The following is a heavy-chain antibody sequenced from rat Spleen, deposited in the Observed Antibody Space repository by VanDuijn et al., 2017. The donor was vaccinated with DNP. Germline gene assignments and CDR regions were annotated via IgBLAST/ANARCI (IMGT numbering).Heavy chain of an antibody. Sequence: QVQLKESGPGMVQPSQTLSLTCTVSGFSLTDYNVHWVRQPPGKGLEWMGIIWTGGTTNYNSALKSRLSISRDTPKSQVFLKMNSLQTEDTATYSCARDRTGYCDYWGQGVMVTVSS. CDR3: ARDRTGYCDY. J-gene: IGHJ2*01. CDR2: IWTGGTT. V-gene: IGHV2-30*01. D-gene: IGHD4-2*01. CDR1: GFSLTDYN.